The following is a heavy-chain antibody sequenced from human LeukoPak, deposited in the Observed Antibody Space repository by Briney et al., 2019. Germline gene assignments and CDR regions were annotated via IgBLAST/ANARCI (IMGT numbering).Heavy chain of an antibody. CDR1: GGSISSGSYY. CDR3: ARDTKGPQRSYNWFDP. J-gene: IGHJ5*02. CDR2: IYTSGST. V-gene: IGHV4-61*02. D-gene: IGHD1-26*01. Sequence: PSETLSLTCTVSGGSISSGSYYWSWIRQPAGKGLEWIGRIYTSGSTNYNPSLKSRVTISVDTSKNQFSLKLSSVTAADTAVYYCARDTKGPQRSYNWFDPWGQGTLVTVSS.